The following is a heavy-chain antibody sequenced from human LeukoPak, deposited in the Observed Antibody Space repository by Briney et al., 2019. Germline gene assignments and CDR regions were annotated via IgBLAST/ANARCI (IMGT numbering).Heavy chain of an antibody. D-gene: IGHD3-22*01. CDR1: GFIFSSYA. CDR2: ISGSGAST. Sequence: GGSLRLSCAASGFIFSSYAMSWVRQVPGKGLEWVSEISGSGASTYYADSVKGRFTISRDNSKNTLYLQKNSLRAEDSAVYHCAIGIRYYDGNGPFDYWGQGTLVTVSS. J-gene: IGHJ4*02. CDR3: AIGIRYYDGNGPFDY. V-gene: IGHV3-23*01.